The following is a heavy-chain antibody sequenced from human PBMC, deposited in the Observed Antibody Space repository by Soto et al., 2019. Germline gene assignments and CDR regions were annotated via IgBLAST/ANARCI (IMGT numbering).Heavy chain of an antibody. Sequence: QAPLEQSGAEVKRRGASVKVSCKASGYTFSDFDINWLRQASGQGPEWMGWMNAKSGDTFFAQRFQGKFNMTWDTSLSTAYMEVGRLTSDDTAMYYCARGNPFNYAGFDVWGQGTTVAVSS. J-gene: IGHJ6*02. D-gene: IGHD3-16*01. CDR1: GYTFSDFD. CDR2: MNAKSGDT. V-gene: IGHV1-8*01. CDR3: ARGNPFNYAGFDV.